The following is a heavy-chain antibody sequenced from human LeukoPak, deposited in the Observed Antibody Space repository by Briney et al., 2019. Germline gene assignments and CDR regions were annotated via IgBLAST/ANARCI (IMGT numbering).Heavy chain of an antibody. CDR3: ARGLGRAIFGVVIPRTYYFDY. D-gene: IGHD3-3*01. CDR1: GYTFTSYD. J-gene: IGHJ4*02. V-gene: IGHV1-8*01. Sequence: ASVKLSCKASGYTFTSYDINWVRQATGQGLEWMGWMNPNSGNTGYAQKFQGRVTMTRNTSISTAYMELSSLRSEDTAVYYCARGLGRAIFGVVIPRTYYFDYWGQGTLVTVSS. CDR2: MNPNSGNT.